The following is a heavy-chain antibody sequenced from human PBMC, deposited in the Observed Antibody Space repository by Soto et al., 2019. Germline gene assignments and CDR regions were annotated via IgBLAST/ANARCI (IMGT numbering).Heavy chain of an antibody. CDR2: IYYSGST. D-gene: IGHD3-22*01. CDR1: GGSISSSSYY. V-gene: IGHV4-61*01. J-gene: IGHJ4*02. Sequence: SETLSLTCTVSGGSISSSSYYWSWIRQPPGKGLEWIGYIYYSGSTKYNPSLKSRVTISLDTSKNQFSLKLRSVTAADTAVYYCARRDSSGYGWLGYFDYWGQGTLVTVSS. CDR3: ARRDSSGYGWLGYFDY.